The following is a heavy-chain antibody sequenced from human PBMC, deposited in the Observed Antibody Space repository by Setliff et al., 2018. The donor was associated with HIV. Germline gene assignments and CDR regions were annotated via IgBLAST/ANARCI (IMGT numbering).Heavy chain of an antibody. J-gene: IGHJ4*02. Sequence: SETLSLTCTVSGGSVSDTSYYWGWIRQPPGKVLEWLAHVYYSGGTYYNPSLNSRVTISVDTSRNQFSLKLTSVTAAYAALYFFARLGDSGYDFRGYFDYWGQGKLVTVSS. D-gene: IGHD5-12*01. CDR2: VYYSGGT. CDR3: ARLGDSGYDFRGYFDY. V-gene: IGHV4-39*01. CDR1: GGSVSDTSYY.